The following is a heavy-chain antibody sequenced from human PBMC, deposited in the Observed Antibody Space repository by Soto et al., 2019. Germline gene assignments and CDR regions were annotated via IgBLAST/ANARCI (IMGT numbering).Heavy chain of an antibody. J-gene: IGHJ4*02. CDR1: GGTFNTYT. CDR3: AREGGNYGGNRACGWDY. CDR2: IIPVFVTA. V-gene: IGHV1-69*01. Sequence: QVQLVQSGAEVKKPGSSVKVSCKASGGTFNTYTISWVRQAPGQGLEWVGGIIPVFVTANYAQKFQGRVTITADESTSTVYMELTSLRSEDTAVYYCAREGGNYGGNRACGWDYWGQGSLVTVSS. D-gene: IGHD4-17*01.